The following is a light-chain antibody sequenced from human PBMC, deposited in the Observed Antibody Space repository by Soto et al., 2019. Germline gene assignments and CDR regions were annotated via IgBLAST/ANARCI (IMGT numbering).Light chain of an antibody. Sequence: EIVMTQSPATLSVSPGERATLSCRASQSVSSNLAWYQQKPGQAPRLLIYGASTRATGIPARFSGSGSGIEFTLTISSLQYEDFADYYCQQYNNWPRIFTFGPGTKADIK. CDR2: GAS. CDR3: QQYNNWPRIFT. CDR1: QSVSSN. V-gene: IGKV3-15*01. J-gene: IGKJ3*01.